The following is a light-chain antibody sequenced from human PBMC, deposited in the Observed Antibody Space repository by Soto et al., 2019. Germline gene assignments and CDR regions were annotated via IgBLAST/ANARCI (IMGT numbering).Light chain of an antibody. CDR1: QSVSNSF. CDR2: GAS. CDR3: QQYDSSPWT. J-gene: IGKJ1*01. Sequence: EIVLTQSPGTLSLSPGERATLSCRASQSVSNSFLAWYQRIPGQSPRLLIYGASRWATGIPDRFSGSGSGTDFTLTISSLEPEDFGMYYCQQYDSSPWTFGQGTKVEIK. V-gene: IGKV3-20*01.